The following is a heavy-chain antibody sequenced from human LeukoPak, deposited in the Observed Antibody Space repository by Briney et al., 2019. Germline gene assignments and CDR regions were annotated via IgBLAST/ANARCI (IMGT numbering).Heavy chain of an antibody. CDR3: ARPSSMVRGQTGYFDY. D-gene: IGHD3-10*01. V-gene: IGHV4-34*01. CDR2: INHSGST. CDR1: GGSFSGYY. Sequence: SETLSLTCAVYGGSFSGYYWSWIRQPPGKGLEWIGEINHSGSTNYNPSLKSRVTISVDTSKNQFSLKLSSVTAADTAVYYCARPSSMVRGQTGYFDYWGREPWSPSPQ. J-gene: IGHJ4*02.